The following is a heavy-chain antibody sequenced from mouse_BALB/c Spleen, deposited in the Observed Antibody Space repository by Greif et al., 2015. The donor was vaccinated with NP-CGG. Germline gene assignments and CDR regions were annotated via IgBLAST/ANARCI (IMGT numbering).Heavy chain of an antibody. D-gene: IGHD2-1*01. CDR1: GYTFTSYW. CDR2: IYPGSGST. CDR3: TRNDYGNYLFAY. V-gene: IGHV1S22*01. J-gene: IGHJ3*01. Sequence: LQQSGSELVRPGASVKLSCKASGYTFTSYWMHWVKQRPGQGLEWIGNIYPGSGSTNYDEKFKSKATLTVDTSSSTAYMQLSSLTSEDSAVYYCTRNDYGNYLFAYWGQGTLVTVSA.